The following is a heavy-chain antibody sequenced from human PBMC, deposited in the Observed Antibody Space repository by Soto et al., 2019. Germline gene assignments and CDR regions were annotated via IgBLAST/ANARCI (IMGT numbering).Heavy chain of an antibody. D-gene: IGHD3-3*01. Sequence: PGGSLRLSCAASGFTFSIYWMHWVRQAPGKGLVWVSRINSDGSGTTYADSVKGRFTISRDNAKNTLYLQMNSLRAEDTAVYYCARQYYDFWSAYPGGLHFDYRGQGTLVTVSS. CDR3: ARQYYDFWSAYPGGLHFDY. V-gene: IGHV3-74*01. CDR2: INSDGSGT. CDR1: GFTFSIYW. J-gene: IGHJ4*02.